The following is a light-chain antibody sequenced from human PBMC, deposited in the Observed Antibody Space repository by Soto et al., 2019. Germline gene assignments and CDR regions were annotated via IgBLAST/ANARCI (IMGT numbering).Light chain of an antibody. Sequence: QSALPQPASVSGSPVQSITISCTGTSSDVGGYNCVSWYQQHPGKAPKLMICDVSNRPSGVSSRFSGSKSGNTASLTISGLQAEDEADYYCSSYTSSSTLVFGTGTKVTVL. CDR3: SSYTSSSTLV. J-gene: IGLJ1*01. V-gene: IGLV2-14*01. CDR1: SSDVGGYNC. CDR2: DVS.